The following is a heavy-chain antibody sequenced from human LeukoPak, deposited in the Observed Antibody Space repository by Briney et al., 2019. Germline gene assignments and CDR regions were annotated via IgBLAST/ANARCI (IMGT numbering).Heavy chain of an antibody. D-gene: IGHD3-22*01. Sequence: SETLSLTCTVSGGSISSYYWSWIRQPPGKGLEWIGYIYYSGSTNYNPSLKSRVTISVDTSKNQFSLKLSSVTAADTAVYYCARYYYDSSGYYYFGYWGQGTLVTVSS. CDR3: ARYYYDSSGYYYFGY. CDR1: GGSISSYY. V-gene: IGHV4-59*08. CDR2: IYYSGST. J-gene: IGHJ4*02.